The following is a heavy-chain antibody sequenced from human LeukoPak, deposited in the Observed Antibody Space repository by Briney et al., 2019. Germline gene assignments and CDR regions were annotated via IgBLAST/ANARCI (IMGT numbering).Heavy chain of an antibody. CDR1: GFTFSSYA. V-gene: IGHV3-23*01. J-gene: IGHJ4*02. D-gene: IGHD5-18*01. Sequence: PGGSLRLSCAASGFTFSSYAMCWVRQALGKGLEWVSAISSSGGSTYYADSVKGRFTISRDNSKNTLYLQMNSLRAEDTAVYYCAKDLAPGYSYGFFDYWGQGTLVTVSS. CDR2: ISSSGGST. CDR3: AKDLAPGYSYGFFDY.